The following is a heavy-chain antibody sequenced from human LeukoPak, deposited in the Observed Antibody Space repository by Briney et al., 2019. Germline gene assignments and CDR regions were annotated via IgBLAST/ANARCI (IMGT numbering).Heavy chain of an antibody. V-gene: IGHV1-24*01. CDR1: GYTLTELS. D-gene: IGHD1-7*01. CDR3: ATAEGRWEELLLGRLDY. CDR2: FDPEDGET. J-gene: IGHJ4*02. Sequence: ASVKVPCKVSGYTLTELSMHWVRQAPGKGLEWMGGFDPEDGETIYAQKFQGRVTMTEDTSTDTAYMELSSLRSEDTAVYYCATAEGRWEELLLGRLDYWGQGTLVTVSS.